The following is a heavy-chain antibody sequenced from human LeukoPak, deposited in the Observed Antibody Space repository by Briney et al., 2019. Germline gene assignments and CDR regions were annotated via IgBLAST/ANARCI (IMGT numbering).Heavy chain of an antibody. CDR2: IYSGGST. J-gene: IGHJ4*02. D-gene: IGHD5-18*01. V-gene: IGHV3-66*01. CDR3: ARDPYFGYGLDY. Sequence: GGSLRLSCAASGFTVSSNYVSWVRQAPGKGLEWVSVIYSGGSTNYADSVKGRFTLSRDNSRNTVHLQMNSLRAEDTAVYYCARDPYFGYGLDYWGQGTLVTVSS. CDR1: GFTVSSNY.